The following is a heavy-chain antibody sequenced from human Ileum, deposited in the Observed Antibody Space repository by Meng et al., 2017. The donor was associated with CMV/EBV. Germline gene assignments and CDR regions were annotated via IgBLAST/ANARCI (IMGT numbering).Heavy chain of an antibody. V-gene: IGHV4-30-2*01. J-gene: IGHJ4*02. Sequence: AVSGGPISGVGYSWTWIRQPPGKGLEWIGYMWHTGATYYTPSLKSRVTISVDRSKSQFSLNLSSVTAADTAVYYCARGSGYTYGYDYWGQGTLVTVSS. CDR3: ARGSGYTYGYDY. CDR2: MWHTGAT. CDR1: GGPISGVGYS. D-gene: IGHD5-18*01.